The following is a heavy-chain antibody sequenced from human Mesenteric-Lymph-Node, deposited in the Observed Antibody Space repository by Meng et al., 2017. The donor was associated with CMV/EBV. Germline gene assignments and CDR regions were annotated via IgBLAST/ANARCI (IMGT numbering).Heavy chain of an antibody. CDR2: INWNGDST. CDR3: GKDQPGYCDSSSCYGGYGMDA. J-gene: IGHJ6*02. CDR1: GFTFSDYY. V-gene: IGHV3-20*04. D-gene: IGHD2-2*01. Sequence: GGSLRLSCAASGFTFSDYYMSWIRQAPGKGLEWVSGINWNGDSTGYADSVKGRFTISRDNAKNSLYLRMNSLRIEDTALYYCGKDQPGYCDSSSCYGGYGMDAWGPGTTVTVSS.